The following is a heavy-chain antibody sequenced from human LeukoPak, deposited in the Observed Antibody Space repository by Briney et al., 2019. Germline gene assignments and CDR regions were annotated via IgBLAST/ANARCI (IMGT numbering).Heavy chain of an antibody. Sequence: PSQTLSLTCAVSGDSVSSNSAAWNWIRQSPSRGLEWLGRTYYRSNLYNDYAVSVKNRITINPDTSKNQFSLQLNSVTPEDTAVYYCASSSSHYYYGMDVWGKGTTVTVSS. CDR1: GDSVSSNSAA. J-gene: IGHJ6*04. CDR2: TYYRSNLYN. CDR3: ASSSSHYYYGMDV. D-gene: IGHD6-13*01. V-gene: IGHV6-1*01.